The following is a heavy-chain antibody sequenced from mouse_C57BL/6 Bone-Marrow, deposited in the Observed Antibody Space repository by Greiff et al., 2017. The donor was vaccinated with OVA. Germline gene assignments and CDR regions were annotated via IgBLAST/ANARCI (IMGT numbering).Heavy chain of an antibody. CDR2: IWSGGST. Sequence: VQLQQSGPGLVQPSQSLSITCTVSGFSLTSYGVHWVRQSPGKGLEWLGVIWSGGSTDYNAAFISRLSISKDNSKSQVFFKMNSLQADDTAIYYCARNPYYYGSSGFAYWGQGTLVTVSA. CDR3: ARNPYYYGSSGFAY. CDR1: GFSLTSYG. D-gene: IGHD1-1*01. J-gene: IGHJ3*01. V-gene: IGHV2-2*01.